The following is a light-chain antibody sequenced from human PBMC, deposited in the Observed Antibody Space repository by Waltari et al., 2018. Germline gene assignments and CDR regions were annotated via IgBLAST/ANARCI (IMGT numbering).Light chain of an antibody. CDR3: QQRSNWPLT. J-gene: IGKJ4*01. CDR1: QSVSSY. Sequence: EIVLTQSPATLSFSPGERATLSCRASQSVSSYLAWYQQKPGQAPRLLIYDTSNRATGIPARFSGSGSGTDFTLTISGLEPEDFAVYFCQQRSNWPLTFGGGTKVEIK. V-gene: IGKV3-11*01. CDR2: DTS.